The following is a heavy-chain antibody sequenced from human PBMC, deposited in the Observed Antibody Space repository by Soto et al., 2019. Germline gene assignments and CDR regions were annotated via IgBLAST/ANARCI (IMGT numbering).Heavy chain of an antibody. V-gene: IGHV2-5*01. CDR2: IYWNDDK. CDR1: GFSLSTSGVG. Sequence: SGPTLVNPTQTLTLTCTFSGFSLSTSGVGVVWIRQPPGKALEWLALIYWNDDKRYSPSLKSRLTITKDTSKNQVVLTMTNMDPVDTATYYCAHSITMVRGVIGEFDYWGQGTLVTVSS. D-gene: IGHD3-10*01. J-gene: IGHJ4*02. CDR3: AHSITMVRGVIGEFDY.